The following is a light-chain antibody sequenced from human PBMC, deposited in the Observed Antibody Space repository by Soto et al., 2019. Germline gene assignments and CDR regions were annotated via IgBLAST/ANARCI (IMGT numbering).Light chain of an antibody. CDR1: ESVDIN. Sequence: EIVLTQSPATLSVSPGERVTLSCRASESVDINLAWYQQKPGQAPRILIYGASTRETGMPGTGSGRGAGTECTRTISSLQSADFEVYDCQQYKNWPLTFGRGTKVDIK. J-gene: IGKJ4*02. CDR2: GAS. V-gene: IGKV3-15*01. CDR3: QQYKNWPLT.